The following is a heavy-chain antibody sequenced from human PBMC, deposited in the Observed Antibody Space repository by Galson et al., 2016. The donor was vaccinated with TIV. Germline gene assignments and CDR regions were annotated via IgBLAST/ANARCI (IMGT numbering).Heavy chain of an antibody. CDR1: GYTFTELS. J-gene: IGHJ5*02. CDR3: ARGGGYHLVLNWLDP. CDR2: FDPEEGET. V-gene: IGHV1-24*01. Sequence: SVKVSCKVSGYTFTELSMHWVRQVPGKGLEWMGGFDPEEGETIYAEMFQGRVTMTEDTSTDTAYMELSSLRFEDTAVYYCARGGGYHLVLNWLDPWGQGTPVIVSS. D-gene: IGHD2-15*01.